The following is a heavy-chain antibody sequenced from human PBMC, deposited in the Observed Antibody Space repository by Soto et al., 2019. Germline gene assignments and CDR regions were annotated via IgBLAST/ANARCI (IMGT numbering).Heavy chain of an antibody. D-gene: IGHD5-12*01. CDR3: AKVFGVATKHYYYYGMDV. J-gene: IGHJ6*02. V-gene: IGHV3-30*18. CDR1: GFTFSSYG. CDR2: ISYDGSNN. Sequence: QVQLVESGGGVVQPGRSLRLSCAASGFTFSSYGMHWVRQAPGKGLEWVAVISYDGSNNYYADSVKGRFTISRDNSKNTLYLQMNSLRAEDTAVYYCAKVFGVATKHYYYYGMDVWGQGTTVTVSS.